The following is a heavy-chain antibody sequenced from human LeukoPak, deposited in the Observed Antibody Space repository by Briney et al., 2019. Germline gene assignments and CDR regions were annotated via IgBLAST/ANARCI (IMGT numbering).Heavy chain of an antibody. CDR2: ICYDGSNK. CDR1: GFTFSSFG. V-gene: IGHV3-33*01. J-gene: IGHJ3*02. CDR3: ARDMSGGDAFDI. D-gene: IGHD3-10*02. Sequence: GGTLRLSCAASGFTFSSFGMHWVRQAPGKGLEWVALICYDGSNKYYADSVKGRFTISRDNSKNTLYLQMNSLRAEDTAVYYCARDMSGGDAFDIWGQGKMVTVSS.